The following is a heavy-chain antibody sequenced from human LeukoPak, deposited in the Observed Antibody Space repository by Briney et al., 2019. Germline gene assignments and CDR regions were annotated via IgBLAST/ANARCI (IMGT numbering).Heavy chain of an antibody. CDR2: IKQDGSEK. D-gene: IGHD2/OR15-2a*01. CDR1: GFTFSSYW. Sequence: GGSLRLSCAASGFTFSSYWMSWGRQAPGKGLEWVANIKQDGSEKYYVDSVKGRFTISRDNAKNSLYLQMNSLRAEDTAVYYCAKNPPPLPKHHNYGMDVWGQGTTVTVSS. CDR3: AKNPPPLPKHHNYGMDV. J-gene: IGHJ6*02. V-gene: IGHV3-7*02.